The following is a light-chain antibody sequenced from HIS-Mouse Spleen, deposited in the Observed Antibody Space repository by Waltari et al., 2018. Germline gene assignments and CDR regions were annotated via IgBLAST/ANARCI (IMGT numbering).Light chain of an antibody. CDR3: CSYAGSYTFEVV. J-gene: IGLJ2*01. V-gene: IGLV2-11*01. CDR2: DVS. Sequence: QSALTQPRSVSGSPGQSVTISCTGTTSDVGGYNYVSWYQQHPGKAPKLRIYDVSKRTAGCPHRLPVSRSATTASLTISGLQAEDEADYYCCSYAGSYTFEVVFGGGTKLTVL. CDR1: TSDVGGYNY.